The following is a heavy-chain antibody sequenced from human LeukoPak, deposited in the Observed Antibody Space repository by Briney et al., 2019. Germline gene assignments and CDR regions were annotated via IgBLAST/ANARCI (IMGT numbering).Heavy chain of an antibody. CDR2: IYPGDSDT. D-gene: IGHD1-26*01. Sequence: GESLKISCKGSGYRFTSYWIGWVRQMPGKGLERMGIIYPGDSDTRYSPSFEGQVIISADKSISTAYLQWSSLKASDTAMYYCARRAVGAPDLFAFDIWGQGTMVTVSS. V-gene: IGHV5-51*01. CDR3: ARRAVGAPDLFAFDI. J-gene: IGHJ3*02. CDR1: GYRFTSYW.